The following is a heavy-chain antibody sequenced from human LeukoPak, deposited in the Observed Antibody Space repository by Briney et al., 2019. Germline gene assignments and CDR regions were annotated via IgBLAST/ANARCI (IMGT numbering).Heavy chain of an antibody. CDR2: ISSGSSFI. CDR3: ARRGGNAFFDY. J-gene: IGHJ4*02. V-gene: IGHV3-21*01. CDR1: GFTFSSYS. D-gene: IGHD4-23*01. Sequence: KSGGSLRLSCAASGFTFSSYSMNWVRQAPGKGLEWVSSISSGSSFIYYADSVKGRFTISRDNAKNSLYLQMNSLRAEDTAGYYCARRGGNAFFDYWGQGTLVTVSS.